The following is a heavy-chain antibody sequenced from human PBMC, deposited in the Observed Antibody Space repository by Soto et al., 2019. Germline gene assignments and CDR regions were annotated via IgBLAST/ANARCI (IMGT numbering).Heavy chain of an antibody. D-gene: IGHD2-21*02. J-gene: IGHJ6*02. V-gene: IGHV3-43*01. CDR3: AKAECGGDCYSDYYYYGMDV. CDR1: GFTFDDYT. CDR2: ISWDGGST. Sequence: SLRLSCAASGFTFDDYTMHWVRQAPGKGLEWVSLISWDGGSTYYADSVKGRFTISRDNSKNSLYLQMNSLRTEDTALYYCAKAECGGDCYSDYYYYGMDVWGQGTTVTVSS.